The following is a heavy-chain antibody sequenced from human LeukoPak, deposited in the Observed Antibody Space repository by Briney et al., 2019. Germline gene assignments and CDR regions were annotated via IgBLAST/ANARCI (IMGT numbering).Heavy chain of an antibody. V-gene: IGHV4-4*02. J-gene: IGHJ5*02. Sequence: SETLSLTCAVSGDSISSNNWWIWVRQPPGKGLEWIGEIYPSGSTNYNPSLKSRVTISVDKSKNQFSLKLSSVTAADTAVYYCARAFYFDSSPSYDLWGQGTLVTVSS. CDR2: IYPSGST. D-gene: IGHD3-22*01. CDR3: ARAFYFDSSPSYDL. CDR1: GDSISSNNW.